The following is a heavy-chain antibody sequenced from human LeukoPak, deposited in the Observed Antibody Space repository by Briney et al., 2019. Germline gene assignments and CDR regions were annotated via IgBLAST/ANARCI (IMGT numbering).Heavy chain of an antibody. Sequence: ASVKASCKASGYTFTGYYMHWVRQAPGQGLEWMGWINPNSGGTNYAQKFQGRVTMTRNTSISTAYMELSSLRSEDTAVYYCARGGAYGAFDIWGQGTMVTVSS. D-gene: IGHD3-10*01. V-gene: IGHV1-2*02. CDR2: INPNSGGT. J-gene: IGHJ3*02. CDR3: ARGGAYGAFDI. CDR1: GYTFTGYY.